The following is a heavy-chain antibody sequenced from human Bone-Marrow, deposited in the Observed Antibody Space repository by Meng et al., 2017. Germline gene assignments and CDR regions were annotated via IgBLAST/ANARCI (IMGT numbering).Heavy chain of an antibody. J-gene: IGHJ2*01. V-gene: IGHV3-11*04. Sequence: GERVGSGGGLVKPGGSLRLSGAASGFTFSDYYMSWIRQAPGKGLEWVSYISSSGSTIYYADSVKGRFTISRDNAKNSLYLQMNSLRAEDTAVYYCARTGEFQLGFDLWGRGTLVTVSS. CDR1: GFTFSDYY. CDR3: ARTGEFQLGFDL. CDR2: ISSSGSTI. D-gene: IGHD3-10*01.